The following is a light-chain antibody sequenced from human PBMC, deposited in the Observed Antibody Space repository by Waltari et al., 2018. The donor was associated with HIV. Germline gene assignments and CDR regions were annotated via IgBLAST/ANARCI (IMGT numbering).Light chain of an antibody. Sequence: SSDLTQDPAVSVALGQTVRITCQGDSLRTYYAAWYRQKPGQAPILVIFNGNIRPSGIPDRFSGSASGNTASLSITGALAEDEADYYCGSRDRTGSSYVFGPGTEVTV. J-gene: IGLJ1*01. CDR1: SLRTYY. V-gene: IGLV3-19*01. CDR2: NGN. CDR3: GSRDRTGSSYV.